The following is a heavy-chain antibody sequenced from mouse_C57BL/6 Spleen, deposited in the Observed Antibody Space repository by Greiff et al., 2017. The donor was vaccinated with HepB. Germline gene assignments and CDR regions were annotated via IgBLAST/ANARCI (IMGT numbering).Heavy chain of an antibody. CDR2: ISSGSSTI. V-gene: IGHV5-17*01. J-gene: IGHJ3*01. CDR1: GFTFSDYG. CDR3: AKAPYYSNYAFAY. D-gene: IGHD2-5*01. Sequence: DVHLVESGGGLVKPGGSLKLSCAASGFTFSDYGMHWVRQAPEKGLEWVAYISSGSSTIYYADTVKGRFTISRDNAKNTLFLQMTSLRSEDTAMYYCAKAPYYSNYAFAYWGQGTLVTVSA.